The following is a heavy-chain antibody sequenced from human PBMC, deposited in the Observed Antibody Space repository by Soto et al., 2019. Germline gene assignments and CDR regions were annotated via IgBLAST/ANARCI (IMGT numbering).Heavy chain of an antibody. CDR1: GGTFSNSP. D-gene: IGHD2-15*01. CDR3: ARSRFVVGVTEDYYGMDV. CDR2: VIPVFKTA. V-gene: IGHV1-69*14. J-gene: IGHJ6*02. Sequence: QVQLVQSGAEVKKPGSSVKVSCKSSGGTFSNSPISWVRQAPGQGLEWVGGVIPVFKTANYEQKFQDRVTCTSYKSTNTAYMGLCSVRSGDTAVYYCARSRFVVGVTEDYYGMDVWGQGTTVTVSS.